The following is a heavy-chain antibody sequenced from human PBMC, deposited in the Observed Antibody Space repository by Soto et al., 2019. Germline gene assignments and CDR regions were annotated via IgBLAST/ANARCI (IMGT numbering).Heavy chain of an antibody. CDR1: GVTVSSNY. CDR3: ARDRVESGYPEYFQH. J-gene: IGHJ1*01. Sequence: EVQLVESGGGLIQPGGSLRLSCAASGVTVSSNYMSWVRQAPGKGLEWVSVIYSGGSTYYADSVKGRFTISRDNSKNTPYLQVNSLRAEDTAVYYCARDRVESGYPEYFQHWGQGTLVTVSS. D-gene: IGHD3-22*01. CDR2: IYSGGST. V-gene: IGHV3-53*01.